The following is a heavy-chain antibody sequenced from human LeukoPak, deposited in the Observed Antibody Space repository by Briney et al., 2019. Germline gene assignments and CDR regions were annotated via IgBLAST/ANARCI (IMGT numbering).Heavy chain of an antibody. Sequence: PSETLSLTCTVSGGSISSYYWSWIRQPPGKGLEWIGYIYYSGSTNYKPSLKSRVTISVDTSKNQFSLKLSSVTAADTAVYYCARAKTTVTLGDWGQGTLVTVSS. CDR3: ARAKTTVTLGD. CDR2: IYYSGST. J-gene: IGHJ4*02. V-gene: IGHV4-59*01. CDR1: GGSISSYY. D-gene: IGHD4-17*01.